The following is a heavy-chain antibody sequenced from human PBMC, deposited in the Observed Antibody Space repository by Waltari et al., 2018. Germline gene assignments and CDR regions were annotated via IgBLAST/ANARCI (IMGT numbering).Heavy chain of an antibody. J-gene: IGHJ4*02. CDR1: GGSIINSY. CDR2: VYYTGST. Sequence: QVQLQESGPGLVKPSETLPLSCTVSGGSIINSYWSWIRQPPGQGLEWIGYVYYTGSTTYNPSLRSRVTISVDTSKYQFSLKVTSVTPADTAVYYCARGEDRFDYWGQGTLVTVSS. V-gene: IGHV4-59*01. CDR3: ARGEDRFDY.